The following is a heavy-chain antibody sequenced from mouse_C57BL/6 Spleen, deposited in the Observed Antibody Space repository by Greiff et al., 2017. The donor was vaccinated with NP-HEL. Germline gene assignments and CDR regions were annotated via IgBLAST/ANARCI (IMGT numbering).Heavy chain of an antibody. CDR1: GFSLTSYG. Sequence: VMLVESGPGLVQPSQSLSITCTVSGFSLTSYGVHWVRQSPGKGLEWLGVIWSGGSTDYNAAFISRLSISKDNSKSQVFFKMNRLQADDTAIYYCARKRYYYGSSYGYAMDYWGQGTSVTVSS. V-gene: IGHV2-2*01. CDR2: IWSGGST. CDR3: ARKRYYYGSSYGYAMDY. J-gene: IGHJ4*01. D-gene: IGHD1-1*01.